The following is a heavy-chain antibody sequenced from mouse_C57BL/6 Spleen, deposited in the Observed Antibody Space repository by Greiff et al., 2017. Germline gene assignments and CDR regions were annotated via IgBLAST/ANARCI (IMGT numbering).Heavy chain of an antibody. D-gene: IGHD3-2*02. V-gene: IGHV1-61*01. CDR3: ARRGSSGYYWFAY. J-gene: IGHJ3*01. CDR1: GYTFTSYW. CDR2: IYPSDSET. Sequence: VQLQQPGAELVRPGSSVKLSCKASGYTFTSYWMDWVKQRPGQGLEWIGNIYPSDSETHYNQKFKDKATLTVDKSSSTAYMQLSSLTSEDSAVYYCARRGSSGYYWFAYWGQGTLVTVSA.